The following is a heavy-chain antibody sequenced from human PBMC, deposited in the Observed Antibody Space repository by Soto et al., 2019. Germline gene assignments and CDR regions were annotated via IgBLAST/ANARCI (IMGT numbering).Heavy chain of an antibody. Sequence: QVQLVQSGAEVKKPGASVKVSCKASGYTFTSYGISWVRQAPGQGLEWMGWISAYNGNTNYAQKLQGRVTMTTDTSTSTDYMELRSLRSDDTAVYYCARGSLLLWFGKGQNDHYYYGMDVWGQGTTVTVSS. D-gene: IGHD3-10*01. CDR3: ARGSLLLWFGKGQNDHYYYGMDV. J-gene: IGHJ6*02. CDR2: ISAYNGNT. V-gene: IGHV1-18*04. CDR1: GYTFTSYG.